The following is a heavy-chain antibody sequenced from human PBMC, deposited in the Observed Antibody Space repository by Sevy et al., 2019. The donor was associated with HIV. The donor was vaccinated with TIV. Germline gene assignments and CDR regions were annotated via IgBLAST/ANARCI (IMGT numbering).Heavy chain of an antibody. CDR1: GFTFSSYG. Sequence: GGSLRLSCAASGFTFSSYGMHWVRQAPGKGLEGVAVISYDGSNKYYADSVKGRFTISRDNSKNTLYLQMNSLRAEDTAVYYCAKDLQRNIVVVVAATRNTYYYYGMDVWGQGTTVTVSS. V-gene: IGHV3-30*18. CDR2: ISYDGSNK. D-gene: IGHD2-15*01. CDR3: AKDLQRNIVVVVAATRNTYYYYGMDV. J-gene: IGHJ6*02.